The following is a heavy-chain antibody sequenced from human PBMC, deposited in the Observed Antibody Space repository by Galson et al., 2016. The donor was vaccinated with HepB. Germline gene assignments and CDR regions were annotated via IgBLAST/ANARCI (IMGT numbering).Heavy chain of an antibody. Sequence: SLRLSCAASGFTFSSYAMHWVRQAPGKGLEWVAVISFDGSNNFYAGSVKGRFTISRDNSKNTLYLQMNSLRAEDTAVYYCARDDDYVWGTYRYTRTVPQYYLDYWGQGTLVTVSS. CDR2: ISFDGSNN. J-gene: IGHJ4*02. D-gene: IGHD3-16*02. V-gene: IGHV3-30-3*01. CDR1: GFTFSSYA. CDR3: ARDDDYVWGTYRYTRTVPQYYLDY.